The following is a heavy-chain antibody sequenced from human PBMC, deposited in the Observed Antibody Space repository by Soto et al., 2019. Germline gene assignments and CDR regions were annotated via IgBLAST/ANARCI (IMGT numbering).Heavy chain of an antibody. CDR2: ISYSGDRT. J-gene: IGHJ6*02. Sequence: VQLLESGGRLVQPGVSLRLSCAASGFTFNNYAMSWVRQAPGKGLEWVSAISYSGDRTFYADSAKGRFTISRDNSKNTLYLEMKSLRAEDTALYYCAKVTIEVPAPGTAVWGQGTTVTVSS. D-gene: IGHD2-15*01. V-gene: IGHV3-23*01. CDR3: AKVTIEVPAPGTAV. CDR1: GFTFNNYA.